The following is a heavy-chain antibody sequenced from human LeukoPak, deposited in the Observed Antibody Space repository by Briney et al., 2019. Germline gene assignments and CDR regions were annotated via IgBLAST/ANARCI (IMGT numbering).Heavy chain of an antibody. CDR2: IYHSGST. Sequence: SGTLSLTCAVSGGSISSSNWWSWVRQPPGKGLEWIGEIYHSGSTNYNPSLKSRVTISVDTSKNQFSLKLSSVTAADTAVYYCARRIGGSYSIYYYYYMDVWGKGTTVTISS. D-gene: IGHD1-26*01. V-gene: IGHV4-4*02. CDR1: GGSISSSNW. J-gene: IGHJ6*03. CDR3: ARRIGGSYSIYYYYYMDV.